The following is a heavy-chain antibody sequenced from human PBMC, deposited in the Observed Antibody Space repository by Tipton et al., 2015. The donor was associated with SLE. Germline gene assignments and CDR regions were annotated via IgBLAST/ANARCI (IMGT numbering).Heavy chain of an antibody. CDR3: ARQRLRLLSPLDA. CDR1: GGSISSNTW. Sequence: TLSLTCTVSGGSISSNTWWNWVRQPPGMGLEWIGEIHHRGTTNYNPSLKSRVTISLDTSKNQFSLKVTSMTAADTAVYYCARQRLRLLSPLDAWGQGTTVTVS. D-gene: IGHD3-10*01. V-gene: IGHV4-4*02. CDR2: IHHRGTT. J-gene: IGHJ6*02.